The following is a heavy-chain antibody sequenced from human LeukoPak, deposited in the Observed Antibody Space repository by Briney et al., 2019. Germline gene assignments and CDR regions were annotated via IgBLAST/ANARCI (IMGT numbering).Heavy chain of an antibody. D-gene: IGHD4-17*01. CDR1: GFTFSSYA. CDR2: ISYDGSNK. V-gene: IGHV3-30-3*01. J-gene: IGHJ4*02. Sequence: PGGSLRLSCAASGFTFSSYAMHWVRQAPGKGLEWVAVISYDGSNKYYADSVKGRFTISRDNSKNTLYLQMNSLRAEDTAVYYCAKDLYMTTVIPGEFDYWGQGTLVTVSS. CDR3: AKDLYMTTVIPGEFDY.